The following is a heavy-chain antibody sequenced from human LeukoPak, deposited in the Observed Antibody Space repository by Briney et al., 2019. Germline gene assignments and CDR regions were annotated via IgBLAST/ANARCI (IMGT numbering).Heavy chain of an antibody. CDR1: GGSISSYY. Sequence: SETLSLTCTVSGGSISSYYWSWIRQPPGKGLEWIGYIYYSGSTNCNPSLKSRVTISVDTSKNQFSLKLSSVTAADTAVYYCARDRMVYCSGGSCYRYDAFDIWGQGTMVTVSS. V-gene: IGHV4-59*01. CDR2: IYYSGST. CDR3: ARDRMVYCSGGSCYRYDAFDI. D-gene: IGHD2-15*01. J-gene: IGHJ3*02.